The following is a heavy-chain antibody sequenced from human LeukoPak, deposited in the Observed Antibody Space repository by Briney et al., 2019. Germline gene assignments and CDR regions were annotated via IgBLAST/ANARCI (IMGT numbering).Heavy chain of an antibody. Sequence: ASVKVSCKASGYTFIGNYIHWVRQAPGQGLQWMGWINPNNDGTYYEQTFQDRVTMTRDTSISTAYMELSRLRSDDTAVYYCARGGLPHFYYYMDVWGKGTTVTISS. CDR3: ARGGLPHFYYYMDV. J-gene: IGHJ6*03. CDR1: GYTFIGNY. V-gene: IGHV1-2*02. CDR2: INPNNDGT.